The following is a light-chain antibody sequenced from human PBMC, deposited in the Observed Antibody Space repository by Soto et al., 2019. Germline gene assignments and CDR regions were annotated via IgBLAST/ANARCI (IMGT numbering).Light chain of an antibody. CDR3: CSYAGSSTWV. CDR2: EGS. J-gene: IGLJ3*02. Sequence: QSALTQPASVSGSPGQAITISCTGTSSDVGIYNLVSWYQQHPGKAPKLMSYEGSKRPSGVSNRLSGSKSGNTDSLTISGLQAEDEADYYCCSYAGSSTWVFGGGTKLTVL. CDR1: SSDVGIYNL. V-gene: IGLV2-23*01.